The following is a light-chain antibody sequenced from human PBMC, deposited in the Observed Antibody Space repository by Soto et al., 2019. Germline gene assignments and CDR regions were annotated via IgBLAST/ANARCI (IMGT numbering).Light chain of an antibody. J-gene: IGKJ5*01. CDR2: GAS. Sequence: EIVMTQSPATLSVSPGERATLSCRASQSVSSNLAWYQQKPGQAPTLLIYGASTRTNGIPARFSGSGSGTEFTLTISSLQSEDFAFYYCQQYHNWPPITFGQGTRLEIK. CDR1: QSVSSN. CDR3: QQYHNWPPIT. V-gene: IGKV3-15*01.